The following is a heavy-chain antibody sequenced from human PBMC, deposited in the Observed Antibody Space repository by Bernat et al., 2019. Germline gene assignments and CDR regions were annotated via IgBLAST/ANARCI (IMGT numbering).Heavy chain of an antibody. CDR2: ISYTGCT. J-gene: IGHJ4*02. D-gene: IGHD5-12*01. V-gene: IGHV4-59*01. CDR1: GDSITRYY. CDR3: TRGERLGSDY. Sequence: QVQLQVSGPGLVKPSETLSLSCSVPGDSITRYYCSSIRQPPGKGLEWIGYISYTGCTNYNPSLKSRVTISQDTSKRQFSLRVGSVTAADTAMYYCTRGERLGSDYWGQGTLVTVSS.